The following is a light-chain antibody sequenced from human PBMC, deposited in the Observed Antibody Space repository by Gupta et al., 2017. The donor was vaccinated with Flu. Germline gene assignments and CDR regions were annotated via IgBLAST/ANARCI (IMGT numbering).Light chain of an antibody. CDR1: QSISSY. J-gene: IGKJ1*01. CDR3: QQSHNSPRT. V-gene: IGKV1-39*01. CDR2: AAS. Sequence: DIQMTQSPSSLSASVGDRVTITCRASQSISSYLNWYQQKPGKAPKLLIYAASSLHGGVPSRFSGSGSGTDYTLTISSLQPEDAATYYCQQSHNSPRTFGQGTKVEIK.